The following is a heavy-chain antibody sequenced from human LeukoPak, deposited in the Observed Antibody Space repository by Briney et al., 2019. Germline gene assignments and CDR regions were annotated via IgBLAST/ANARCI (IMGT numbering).Heavy chain of an antibody. CDR1: SCSISSYY. J-gene: IGHJ4*02. CDR2: IYYSGST. D-gene: IGHD3-16*01. V-gene: IGHV4-59*01. Sequence: PSETLSLTCTVSSCSISSYYWSWIRQPPGKGLEWIGYIYYSGSTNHKPSLKSRVTISVDTSKNQFSLKLTSVTAADTAVYYCARLRGIGNFDYWGQGTLVTVSS. CDR3: ARLRGIGNFDY.